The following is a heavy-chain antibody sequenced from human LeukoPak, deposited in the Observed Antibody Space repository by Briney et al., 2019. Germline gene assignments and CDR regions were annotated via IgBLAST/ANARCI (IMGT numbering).Heavy chain of an antibody. V-gene: IGHV1-3*01. Sequence: GASVKVSCKASGYTFTSYAMHWVRQAPGQRLEWMGWINAGNGNTKYSQKFQGRVTITRDTSASTAYMELSSLRSEDTAVYYYARDKGTRNILTGYYKARDNWFDPWGQGTLVTVSS. CDR1: GYTFTSYA. CDR2: INAGNGNT. D-gene: IGHD3-9*01. J-gene: IGHJ5*02. CDR3: ARDKGTRNILTGYYKARDNWFDP.